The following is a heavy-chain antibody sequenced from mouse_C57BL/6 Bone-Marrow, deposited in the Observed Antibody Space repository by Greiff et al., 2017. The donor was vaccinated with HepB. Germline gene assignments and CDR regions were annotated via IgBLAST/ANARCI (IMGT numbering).Heavy chain of an antibody. CDR3: ARWGFYGSRTRFDY. CDR2: IYPRSGNT. D-gene: IGHD1-1*01. Sequence: VKLMESGAELARPGASVKLSCKASGYTFTSYGISWVKQRTGQGLEWIGEIYPRSGNTYYNEKFKGKATLTADKSSSTAYMELRSLTSEDSAVYFCARWGFYGSRTRFDYWGQGTTLTVPS. J-gene: IGHJ2*01. V-gene: IGHV1-81*01. CDR1: GYTFTSYG.